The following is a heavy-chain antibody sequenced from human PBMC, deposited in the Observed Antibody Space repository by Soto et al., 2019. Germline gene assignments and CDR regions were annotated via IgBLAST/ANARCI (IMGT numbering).Heavy chain of an antibody. CDR3: ARVSSLRYCSSTSCRIFDY. V-gene: IGHV4-31*03. CDR1: VGSISSGGYY. CDR2: IYYSGST. J-gene: IGHJ4*02. Sequence: QVQLQESGPGLVKPSQTLSLTCTVSVGSISSGGYYWSWIRQHPGKGLEWIGYIYYSGSTYYNQSLKSRVTISVDTSKNKFSLKLSSVTDADTAVYYCARVSSLRYCSSTSCRIFDYWGQGTLVTVSS. D-gene: IGHD2-2*01.